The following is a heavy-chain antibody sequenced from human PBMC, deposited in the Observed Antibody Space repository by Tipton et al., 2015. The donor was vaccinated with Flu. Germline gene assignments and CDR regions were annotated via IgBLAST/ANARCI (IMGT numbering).Heavy chain of an antibody. V-gene: IGHV4-39*07. CDR3: AQHRSGSSSWGLGAFDI. Sequence: TLSLTCTVSGGSISSSSYYWGWIRQPPGKGLEWIGSIYYSGSTYYNPSLKSRVTISVDTSKNQFSLKLSSVTAADTAVYYCAQHRSGSSSWGLGAFDIWGQGTMVTVSS. CDR1: GGSISSSSYY. J-gene: IGHJ3*02. CDR2: IYYSGST. D-gene: IGHD6-13*01.